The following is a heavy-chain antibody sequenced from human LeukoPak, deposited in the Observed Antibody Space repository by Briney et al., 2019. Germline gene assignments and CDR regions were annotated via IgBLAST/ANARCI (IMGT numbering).Heavy chain of an antibody. D-gene: IGHD1-14*01. Sequence: PGGSLRLSCVASGFTFSIYSMNWVRQAPGKGLEWASSISSSSDSIYYADSVKGRFTISRDNAKNSLYLQMNSLRAEDTAVYYCARAGGGVSYYYYMDVWGKGTTVTVSS. V-gene: IGHV3-21*01. CDR3: ARAGGGVSYYYYMDV. CDR2: ISSSSDSI. J-gene: IGHJ6*03. CDR1: GFTFSIYS.